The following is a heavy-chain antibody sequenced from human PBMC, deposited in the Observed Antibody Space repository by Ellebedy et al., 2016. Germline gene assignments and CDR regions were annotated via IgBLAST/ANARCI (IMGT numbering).Heavy chain of an antibody. V-gene: IGHV3-23*01. J-gene: IGHJ4*02. CDR1: GIRFGDFF. Sequence: GGSLRLSXATSGIRFGDFFMSWVRQAPGKGLQWVSTISAGGDDTYLADSVKGRFTISRDNSKHIVYLHMTSLRADDTAIYHCRQGHYADYWGQGTLVTVSS. CDR3: RQGHYADY. CDR2: ISAGGDDT.